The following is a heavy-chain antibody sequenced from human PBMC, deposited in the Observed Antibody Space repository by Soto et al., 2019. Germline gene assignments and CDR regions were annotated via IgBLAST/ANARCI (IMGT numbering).Heavy chain of an antibody. CDR2: ITISAGST. CDR1: GFSFSSYA. V-gene: IGHV3-23*04. J-gene: IGHJ4*02. D-gene: IGHD5-18*01. CDR3: AKALGYSYGYPVDY. Sequence: EVQLVESGGGLIQPGGSLRLSCAVSGFSFSSYAMSWVRQAPGEGLEWVSTITISAGSTYYAESVKGRFTISRDNSKNTLFLQMNSLRAEDTAVYYCAKALGYSYGYPVDYWGQGTLVTVSS.